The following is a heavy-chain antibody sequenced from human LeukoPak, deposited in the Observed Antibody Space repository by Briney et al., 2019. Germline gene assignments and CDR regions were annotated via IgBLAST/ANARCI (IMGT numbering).Heavy chain of an antibody. Sequence: GGSLRLSCAASGFTFSKYGMSWVRQAPGKGLEWVSAISGSGGSTYYTDSVKGRFTISRDNSKNTLYLQMNSLRAEDTAVYYCAKDKGVAGHDYWGQGTRVTVSS. D-gene: IGHD3-3*01. J-gene: IGHJ4*02. V-gene: IGHV3-23*01. CDR3: AKDKGVAGHDY. CDR2: ISGSGGST. CDR1: GFTFSKYG.